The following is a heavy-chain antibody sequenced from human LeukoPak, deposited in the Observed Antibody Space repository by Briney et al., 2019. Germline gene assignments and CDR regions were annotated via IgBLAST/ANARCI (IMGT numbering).Heavy chain of an antibody. J-gene: IGHJ1*01. CDR3: ASVNYGLWSGSYQYFHT. D-gene: IGHD3-3*01. V-gene: IGHV3-21*06. Sequence: VGSLRLSCAASGFTFSRYTMNWVRQAPGQGLEWVSSFSGSRTYIYSAESVKARFTISRDNAKNTRYLQMNSLRAEDTAVYYCASVNYGLWSGSYQYFHTWGQGNLVTVSS. CDR1: GFTFSRYT. CDR2: FSGSRTYI.